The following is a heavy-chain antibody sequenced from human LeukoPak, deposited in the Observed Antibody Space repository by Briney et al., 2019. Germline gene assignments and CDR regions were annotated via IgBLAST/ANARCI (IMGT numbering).Heavy chain of an antibody. CDR3: ARSVEQWLGIDY. J-gene: IGHJ4*02. V-gene: IGHV1-2*02. CDR2: INPNSGGA. CDR1: GYTFTGYY. Sequence: ASVKVSCKASGYTFTGYYMHWVRQAPGQGLEWMGWINPNSGGANYAQKFQGRVTMTRDTSISTAYMELRSLRSDDTAVYYCARSVEQWLGIDYWGQGTLVTVSS. D-gene: IGHD6-19*01.